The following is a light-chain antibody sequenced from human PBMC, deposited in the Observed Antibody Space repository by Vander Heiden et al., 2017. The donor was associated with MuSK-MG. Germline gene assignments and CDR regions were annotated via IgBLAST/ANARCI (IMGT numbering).Light chain of an antibody. Sequence: QTVVPQEPSLTVSPGGTVTLTCASSTGAVTNEFYPNWFQQKPGLAPRPLIHSTSNRHSWTPARFSGSLLGGKAALTLSGVQPEDEADYYCLLYYGGGVVFGGGTKLTVL. CDR1: TGAVTNEFY. CDR3: LLYYGGGVV. J-gene: IGLJ2*01. V-gene: IGLV7-43*01. CDR2: STS.